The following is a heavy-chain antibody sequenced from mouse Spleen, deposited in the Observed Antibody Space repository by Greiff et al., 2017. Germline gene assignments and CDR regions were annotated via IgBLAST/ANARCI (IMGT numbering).Heavy chain of an antibody. J-gene: IGHJ3*01. CDR3: ARSLVYYGYDGPFAY. V-gene: IGHV3-2*02. CDR2: ISYSGST. D-gene: IGHD2-2*01. CDR1: GYSITSDYA. Sequence: DVQLQESGPGLVKPSQSLSLTCTVPGYSITSDYAWNWIRQFPGNKLEWMGYISYSGSTSYNPSLKSRISITRDTSKNQFFLQLNSVTTEDTATYYCARSLVYYGYDGPFAYWGQGTLVTVSA.